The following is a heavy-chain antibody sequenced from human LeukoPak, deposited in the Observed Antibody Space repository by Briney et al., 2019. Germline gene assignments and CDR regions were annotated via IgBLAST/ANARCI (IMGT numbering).Heavy chain of an antibody. D-gene: IGHD3-10*01. Sequence: GGSLRLSCEVSGLSFSDYYMSWIRQAPGKGLQWVSYISNSGSAIYYADSVKGRFTISRDNAKNSVYLEMNSLRAEDTAVYYCATNLRGAGEYLQLWGQGTLVTAAS. CDR3: ATNLRGAGEYLQL. CDR2: ISNSGSAI. J-gene: IGHJ1*01. CDR1: GLSFSDYY. V-gene: IGHV3-11*04.